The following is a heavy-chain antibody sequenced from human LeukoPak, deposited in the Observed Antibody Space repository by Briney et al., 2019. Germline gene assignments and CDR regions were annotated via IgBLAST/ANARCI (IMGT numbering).Heavy chain of an antibody. D-gene: IGHD3-22*01. J-gene: IGHJ4*02. CDR1: GGSISSYY. CDR2: IYYSGST. V-gene: IGHV4-59*08. Sequence: SETLSLTCTVSGGSISSYYWSWIRQPPGKGLEWIGYIYYSGSTNYNPSLKSRVTISVDTSKNQFSLKLSSVTAADTAVYYCARSGSSGYNYWGQGTLVTVSS. CDR3: ARSGSSGYNY.